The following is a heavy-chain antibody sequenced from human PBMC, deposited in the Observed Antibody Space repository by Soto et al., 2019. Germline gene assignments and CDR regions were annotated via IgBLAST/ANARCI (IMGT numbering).Heavy chain of an antibody. D-gene: IGHD2-2*01. Sequence: QVQLVQSGAEVKKPGSSVKVSCKASGGTFSSYCISWVRQAPGQGLEWMGGIIPISGTANYAQKFQCRVSITADDSTSTAYMELSSLRSEDTAVYYCARSQGSSTSLEIYYYYYYGMDVWGQGTRVTVSS. CDR3: ARSQGSSTSLEIYYYYYYGMDV. J-gene: IGHJ6*02. CDR2: IIPISGTA. CDR1: GGTFSSYC. V-gene: IGHV1-69*01.